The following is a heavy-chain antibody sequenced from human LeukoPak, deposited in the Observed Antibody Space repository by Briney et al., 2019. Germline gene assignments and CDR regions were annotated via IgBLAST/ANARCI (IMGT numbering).Heavy chain of an antibody. CDR3: AREPTYSSSWYTTCDY. Sequence: TGGSLRLSCAASGFTFSTYWMSWVRQAPGKGLEWVANIKEDGSEKYYVDSVKGRFTISRDNAKNSLYLQMNSLKAEDTAVYYCAREPTYSSSWYTTCDYWGPGTLVTVSS. D-gene: IGHD6-13*01. CDR1: GFTFSTYW. J-gene: IGHJ4*02. CDR2: IKEDGSEK. V-gene: IGHV3-7*01.